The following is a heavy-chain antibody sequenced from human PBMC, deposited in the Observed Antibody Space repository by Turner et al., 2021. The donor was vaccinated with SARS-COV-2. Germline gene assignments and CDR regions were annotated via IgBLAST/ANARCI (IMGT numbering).Heavy chain of an antibody. Sequence: QVQLVESGGGVVQPGRSLGLPCVVSGNTFTYSNFQWVRQAPGKGLELMAVISYDGSGTYYADSVKGRFTVSRDNSKNMVYFQMDSLRAEDTAVYYCVTGSYFRELAYWGQGTLVTVSS. J-gene: IGHJ4*02. V-gene: IGHV3-30-3*02. D-gene: IGHD1-26*01. CDR1: GNTFTYSN. CDR2: ISYDGSGT. CDR3: VTGSYFRELAY.